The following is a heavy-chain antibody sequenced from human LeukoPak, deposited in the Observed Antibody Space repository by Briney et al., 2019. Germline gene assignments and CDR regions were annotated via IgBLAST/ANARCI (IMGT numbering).Heavy chain of an antibody. D-gene: IGHD2-15*01. Sequence: GGTLRLSCAASGFTFSSYGMSWVRQAPGKGLEWVSAISGSGGSTYYADSVKGRFTISRDNAKNSLYLQMNSLRAEDTAVYYCARVSVVVVAAMFDYWGQGTLVTVSS. J-gene: IGHJ4*02. CDR2: ISGSGGST. V-gene: IGHV3-23*01. CDR1: GFTFSSYG. CDR3: ARVSVVVVAAMFDY.